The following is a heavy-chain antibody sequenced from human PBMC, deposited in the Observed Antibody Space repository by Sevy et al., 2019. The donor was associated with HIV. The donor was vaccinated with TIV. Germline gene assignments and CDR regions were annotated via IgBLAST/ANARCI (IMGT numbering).Heavy chain of an antibody. CDR3: AREARGTLPSYYYYAMDV. D-gene: IGHD1-1*01. CDR2: IYPGDSDT. J-gene: IGHJ6*02. CDR1: GYTFTDYW. V-gene: IGHV5-51*01. Sequence: GESLKISCKGSGYTFTDYWIVWVRQMPGKGLEWMGIIYPGDSDTTYSPSLQGQVTISADKSISTTYLQWSSLKASDTAMYYCAREARGTLPSYYYYAMDVWGLGTTVTVSS.